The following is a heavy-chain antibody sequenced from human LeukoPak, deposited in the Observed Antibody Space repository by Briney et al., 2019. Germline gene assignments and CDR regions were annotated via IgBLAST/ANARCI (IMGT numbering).Heavy chain of an antibody. Sequence: SETLSLTCSVSGGAISRYYWSWIRQPPGKGLEWIGYIYYSGSTNYNPSLKSRVTISVDTSKSQFSLKLSSVTAADTAVYYCARGILTGYSSWFDPWGQGTLVTVSS. D-gene: IGHD3-9*01. CDR2: IYYSGST. CDR1: GGAISRYY. V-gene: IGHV4-59*01. J-gene: IGHJ5*02. CDR3: ARGILTGYSSWFDP.